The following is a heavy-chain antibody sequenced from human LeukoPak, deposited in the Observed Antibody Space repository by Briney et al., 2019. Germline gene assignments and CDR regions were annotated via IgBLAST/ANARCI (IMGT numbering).Heavy chain of an antibody. V-gene: IGHV3-23*01. CDR2: ISGSGGST. CDR3: VKELDSSGYFDF. D-gene: IGHD3-22*01. CDR1: GFTFRNYA. Sequence: GGSLRLSCAPSGFTFRNYAMSWVRQAPGKGLEWVSAISGSGGSTYYADSVKGRFNISRDNSKNTLYLQMNSLRAEDTAVYYCVKELDSSGYFDFWGQGTLVTVSS. J-gene: IGHJ4*02.